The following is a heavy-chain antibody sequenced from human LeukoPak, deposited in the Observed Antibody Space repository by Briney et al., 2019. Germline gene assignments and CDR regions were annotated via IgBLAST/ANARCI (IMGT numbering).Heavy chain of an antibody. Sequence: ASVKVSCKASGYTFTGYYMHWVRPAPGQGLAWMGWINPNSGGTNYAQKFQGRVTMTRDTSISTAYMELSRLRSDDTAVYYCARDSGTWTPWYGMDVWGQGTTVTVSS. CDR1: GYTFTGYY. D-gene: IGHD1-1*01. V-gene: IGHV1-2*02. J-gene: IGHJ6*02. CDR2: INPNSGGT. CDR3: ARDSGTWTPWYGMDV.